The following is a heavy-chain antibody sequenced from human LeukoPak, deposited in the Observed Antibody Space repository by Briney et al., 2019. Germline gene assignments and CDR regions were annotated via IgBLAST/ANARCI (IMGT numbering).Heavy chain of an antibody. V-gene: IGHV3-7*01. CDR1: GFSFNGYW. CDR2: IKQDGSEK. D-gene: IGHD6-19*01. Sequence: GGSLRLFCAAYGFSFNGYWMSWLRQAPGQGLEWVANIKQDGSEKYYVDSVRGRFTISRDNAKNSLYLQMNGLRAEDTAIYYCASAREWQVQNAPFDYWGQGTLVTVSS. CDR3: ASAREWQVQNAPFDY. J-gene: IGHJ4*02.